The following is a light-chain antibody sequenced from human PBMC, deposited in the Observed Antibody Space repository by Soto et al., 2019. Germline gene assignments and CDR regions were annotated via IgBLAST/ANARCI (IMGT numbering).Light chain of an antibody. CDR2: DAS. CDR3: QQYGSSPWT. J-gene: IGKJ1*01. CDR1: QSVTSRS. Sequence: EIVWTQSPGTLSLSPGESATLSCRASQSVTSRSLAWFQQQPGQSPRLLVYDASTRAPGIPGRFSGSGSGTDFTLTISRLEPEDFAVYYCQQYGSSPWTYGQGTKVEI. V-gene: IGKV3-20*01.